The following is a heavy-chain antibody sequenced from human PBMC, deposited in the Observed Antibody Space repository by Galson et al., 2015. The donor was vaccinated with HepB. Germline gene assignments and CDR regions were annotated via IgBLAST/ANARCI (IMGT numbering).Heavy chain of an antibody. CDR3: AREGPTMIRGVGMDV. Sequence: SLRLSCAASGFTFSSYGMHWVRQAPGKGLEWVAVIWYDGGNKYYADSVKGRFTISRDNSKNTLYLQMNSLRAEDTAVYYCAREGPTMIRGVGMDVWGQGTTVTISS. J-gene: IGHJ6*02. CDR1: GFTFSSYG. D-gene: IGHD3-22*01. V-gene: IGHV3-33*01. CDR2: IWYDGGNK.